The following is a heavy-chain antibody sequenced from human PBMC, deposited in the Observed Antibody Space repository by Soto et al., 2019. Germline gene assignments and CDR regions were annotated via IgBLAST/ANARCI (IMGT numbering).Heavy chain of an antibody. V-gene: IGHV3-23*01. J-gene: IGHJ1*01. Sequence: EVQLLESGGDLGQPGESLRLSCAASGFAFSDFAMMWVRQVPGHGLECVSAISAGGVATYYADSVMGRFTISRDNSKNTLYLRMKSLRGEDTAVYYCAKRVTSGDEGFWGRGTLVTVSS. D-gene: IGHD2-21*02. CDR2: ISAGGVAT. CDR1: GFAFSDFA. CDR3: AKRVTSGDEGF.